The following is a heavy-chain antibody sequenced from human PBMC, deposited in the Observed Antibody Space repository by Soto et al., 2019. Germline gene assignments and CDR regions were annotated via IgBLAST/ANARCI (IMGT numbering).Heavy chain of an antibody. CDR3: ARGPLE. CDR2: IDPDSGDT. CDR1: GYTFTSHG. Sequence: ASVKVSCKASGYTFTSHGISWVRQAPGQGPEWVGKIDPDSGDTDQSQKFQGRVTLTRDTAIDTAYMELTRLTLDDTAIYYCARGPLEWGQGTLVTVSS. J-gene: IGHJ4*02. V-gene: IGHV1-2*02.